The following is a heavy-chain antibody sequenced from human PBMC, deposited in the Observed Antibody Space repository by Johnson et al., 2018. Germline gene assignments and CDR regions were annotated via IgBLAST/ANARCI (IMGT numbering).Heavy chain of an antibody. CDR2: ISYDGSNK. CDR3: ANLATVTTSDAFDI. V-gene: IGHV3-30*04. CDR1: GFTFSSYA. Sequence: QVQLQESGGGLVQPGGSLRLSCAASGFTFSSYAMHWVRQAPGKGLEWVAVISYDGSNKYYADSVKGRFTISRDNSKNTLYLQMNSLRAEDTAVYYCANLATVTTSDAFDIWGQGTMVTVSS. J-gene: IGHJ3*02. D-gene: IGHD4-17*01.